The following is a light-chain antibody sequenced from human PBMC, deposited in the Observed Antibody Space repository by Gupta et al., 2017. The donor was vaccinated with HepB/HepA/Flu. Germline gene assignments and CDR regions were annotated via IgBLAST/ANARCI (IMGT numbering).Light chain of an antibody. Sequence: IVMTQSPATRSVSLGERATLSCRASQSVSSNLAWYQQKPGQAPRLLIYGTFTRATGIPARFSGSGSGTEFTLTISRLQSEDFAVYYCQQYNNWPITFGGGTKVEIK. CDR2: GTF. V-gene: IGKV3-15*01. CDR1: QSVSSN. J-gene: IGKJ4*01. CDR3: QQYNNWPIT.